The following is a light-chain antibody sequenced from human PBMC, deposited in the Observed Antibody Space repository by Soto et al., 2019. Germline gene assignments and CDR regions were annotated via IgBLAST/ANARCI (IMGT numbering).Light chain of an antibody. J-gene: IGKJ4*01. CDR3: QQYNNWPLT. CDR1: QSISSY. CDR2: AAS. Sequence: DIQMTQSPSSLSASVGDRVTITCRASQSISSYLNLYQQKPGKAPKLLIYAASSLQSGVPSRFSGSGSGTEFTLTISSLQSEDFAVYYCQQYNNWPLTFGGGTKVDIK. V-gene: IGKV1-39*01.